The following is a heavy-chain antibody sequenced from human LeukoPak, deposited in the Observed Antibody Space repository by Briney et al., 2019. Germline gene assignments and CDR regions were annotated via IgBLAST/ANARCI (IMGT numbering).Heavy chain of an antibody. V-gene: IGHV3-48*03. J-gene: IGHJ4*02. CDR2: IGNTGRTI. Sequence: PGGSLRLSCAASGFTFSSYEMNWVRQAPGRGLEWVSYIGNTGRTIYYADSVQGRFTISRDNAKNSLYLQMNSLRAEDTAIYYCVRGDRYFFDFWGQGTLVIVSS. CDR3: VRGDRYFFDF. D-gene: IGHD1-14*01. CDR1: GFTFSSYE.